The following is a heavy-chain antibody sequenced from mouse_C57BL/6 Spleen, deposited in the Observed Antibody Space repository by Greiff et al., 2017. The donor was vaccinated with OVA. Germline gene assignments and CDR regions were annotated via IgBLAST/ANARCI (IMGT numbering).Heavy chain of an antibody. J-gene: IGHJ2*01. CDR3: ARPRYSTKVIDY. D-gene: IGHD2-5*01. CDR2: INPYNGGT. CDR1: GYTFTDYY. V-gene: IGHV1-19*01. Sequence: VQLQQSGPVLVKPGASVKMSCKASGYTFTDYYMNWVKQSHGKSLEWIGVINPYNGGTSYNQKFKGKATLTVDKSSSTAYMELNSLTSEDSAVYYCARPRYSTKVIDYWGQGTTLTVSS.